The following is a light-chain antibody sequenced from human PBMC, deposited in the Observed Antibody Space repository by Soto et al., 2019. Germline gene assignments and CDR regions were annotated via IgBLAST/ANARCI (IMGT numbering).Light chain of an antibody. Sequence: DIQMTQSPSSLSASVGDRVTITCRASQGISNYLAWYQQKPGKVPELLINAASTLQSGVPSRFIGSGSGTDFTLTIASLQPEDVATYYCQKYNSAPWTFGQGTKVEIK. CDR3: QKYNSAPWT. CDR2: AAS. J-gene: IGKJ1*01. V-gene: IGKV1-27*01. CDR1: QGISNY.